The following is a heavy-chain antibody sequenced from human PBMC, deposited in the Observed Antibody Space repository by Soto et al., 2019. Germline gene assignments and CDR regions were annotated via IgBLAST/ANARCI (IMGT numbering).Heavy chain of an antibody. Sequence: QVQLIQSGAELKRPGSSVKVSCKASGDTFSSYSITWLRQAPGQRLEWMGGIIPIFAKPTYAQKFQGRVAITADDSTIPGYMELTSLTSEDTAVYYRARGPGIWTAFYIWGQGT. D-gene: IGHD3-3*01. CDR2: IIPIFAKP. V-gene: IGHV1-69*01. CDR1: GDTFSSYS. J-gene: IGHJ3*02. CDR3: ARGPGIWTAFYI.